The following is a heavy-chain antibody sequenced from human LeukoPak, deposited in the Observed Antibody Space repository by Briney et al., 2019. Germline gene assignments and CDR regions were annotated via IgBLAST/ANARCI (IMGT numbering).Heavy chain of an antibody. CDR1: GFTVSNAW. CDR3: TAVLTGTYYFDY. J-gene: IGHJ4*02. V-gene: IGHV3-15*01. Sequence: GGSLRLCCAAPGFTVSNAWISWGRHATGQGLHWVRRIKSKTDGGTTDYAAPVKGRFTISRDDSKNTLYLQMNSLKTEDTAVYYCTAVLTGTYYFDYWGQGTLVTVSS. D-gene: IGHD3-9*01. CDR2: IKSKTDGGTT.